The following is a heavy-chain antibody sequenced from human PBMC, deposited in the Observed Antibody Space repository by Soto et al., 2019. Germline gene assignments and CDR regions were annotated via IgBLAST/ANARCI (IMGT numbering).Heavy chain of an antibody. D-gene: IGHD6-13*01. J-gene: IGHJ6*02. Sequence: ASLKVSCKASGYTFTGYYIHWVRQAPGQGLEWMGWINPNSGGTNYAQKFQGWVTMTRDTSISTAYMELSRLRSDDTAVYYCAREQPYYYGMDVWGQGTTVTVSS. CDR1: GYTFTGYY. V-gene: IGHV1-2*04. CDR3: AREQPYYYGMDV. CDR2: INPNSGGT.